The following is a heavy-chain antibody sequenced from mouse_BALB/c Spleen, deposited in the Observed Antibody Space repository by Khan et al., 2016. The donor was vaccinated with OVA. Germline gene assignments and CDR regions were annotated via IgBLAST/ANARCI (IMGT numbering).Heavy chain of an antibody. V-gene: IGHV1S41*01. CDR2: IAPGSGST. J-gene: IGHJ4*01. Sequence: DLVKPGASVKLSCKASGYTFTSYWINWIKQRPGQGLEWRGRIAPGSGSTSYNARFKGKATRTVDTSSTTAYIPFSRLSSEDSAVYFCARGNYYGNSVYAMDYWGQGPSVTVSS. D-gene: IGHD1-1*01. CDR3: ARGNYYGNSVYAMDY. CDR1: GYTFTSYW.